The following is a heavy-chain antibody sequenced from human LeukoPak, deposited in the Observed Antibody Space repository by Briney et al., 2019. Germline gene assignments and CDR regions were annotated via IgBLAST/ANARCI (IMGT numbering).Heavy chain of an antibody. CDR3: TSFLYYYGSGSYFGDY. D-gene: IGHD3-10*01. CDR1: GFTFSGSA. V-gene: IGHV3-73*01. Sequence: GGSLRLSCAASGFTFSGSAMHWVRHASGKRLEWVGRIRSKANSYATAYAASVKGRFTIARDDSKNTAYVQMNSLKTEDTAVYYCTSFLYYYGSGSYFGDYWGQGTLVTVSS. CDR2: IRSKANSYAT. J-gene: IGHJ4*02.